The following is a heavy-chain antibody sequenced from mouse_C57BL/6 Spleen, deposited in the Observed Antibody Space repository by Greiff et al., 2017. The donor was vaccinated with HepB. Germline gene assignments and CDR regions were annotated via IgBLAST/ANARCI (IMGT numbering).Heavy chain of an antibody. Sequence: QVHVKQSGAELVRPGASVTLSCKASGYTFTDYEMHWVKQTPVHGLEWIGAIDPETGGTAYNQKFKGKAILTADKSSSTAYMELRSLTSEDSAVYYCTYDGPVYWGQGTLVTVSA. J-gene: IGHJ3*01. V-gene: IGHV1-15*01. CDR3: TYDGPVY. D-gene: IGHD2-3*01. CDR1: GYTFTDYE. CDR2: IDPETGGT.